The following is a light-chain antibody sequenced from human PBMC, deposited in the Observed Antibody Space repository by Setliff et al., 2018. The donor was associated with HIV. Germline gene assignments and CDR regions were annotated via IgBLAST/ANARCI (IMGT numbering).Light chain of an antibody. V-gene: IGLV2-11*01. Sequence: QSALAQPRSVSGSPGQSVTISCTGTTSDVGGYNFVSWYQHHPGKAPKLMIYDVIKRPSGVPDRFSGSKSGTSASLAISGLQSEDEADYYCAAWDDSLNACYVFGTGTKVTVL. CDR1: TSDVGGYNF. J-gene: IGLJ1*01. CDR3: AAWDDSLNACYV. CDR2: DVI.